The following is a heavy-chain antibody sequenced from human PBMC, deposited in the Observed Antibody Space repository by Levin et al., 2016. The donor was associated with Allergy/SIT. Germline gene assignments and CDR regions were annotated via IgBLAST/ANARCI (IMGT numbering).Heavy chain of an antibody. V-gene: IGHV4-31*02. CDR3: ARDRGRDSYYYGMDV. Sequence: WIRQPPGKGLEWIGYIYYSGSTYYNPSLKSRVTISVDTSKNQLSLKLSSVTAADTAVYYCARDRGRDSYYYGMDVWGQGTTVTVSS. CDR2: IYYSGST. J-gene: IGHJ6*02.